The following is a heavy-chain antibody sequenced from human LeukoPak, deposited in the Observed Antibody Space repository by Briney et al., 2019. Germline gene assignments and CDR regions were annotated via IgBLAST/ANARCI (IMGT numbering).Heavy chain of an antibody. CDR2: ISGSGGST. J-gene: IGHJ6*03. CDR3: AKGRGYYYYYMDV. V-gene: IGHV3-23*01. Sequence: PGGSLRLSCAASGFTFSSYAMSWVRQAPGKGLEWVSAISGSGGSTCYADSVKGRFTISRDNSKNTLYLQMNSLRAEDTAVYYCAKGRGYYYYYMDVWGKGTTVTVSS. CDR1: GFTFSSYA.